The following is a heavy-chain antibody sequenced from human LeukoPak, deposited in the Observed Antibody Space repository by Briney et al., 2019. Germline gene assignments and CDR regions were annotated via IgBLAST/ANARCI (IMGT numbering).Heavy chain of an antibody. V-gene: IGHV1-69*13. CDR2: IIPIFGTA. D-gene: IGHD3-22*01. Sequence: SVKVSCKASGGTFSSYAISWVRQAPGQGLEWMGGIIPIFGTANYAQKFQGRVTITADESTSTAYMELSSLRSEDTAVYYCARGLYYDSSGKYYLDYWGQGTLVTVSS. CDR1: GGTFSSYA. CDR3: ARGLYYDSSGKYYLDY. J-gene: IGHJ4*02.